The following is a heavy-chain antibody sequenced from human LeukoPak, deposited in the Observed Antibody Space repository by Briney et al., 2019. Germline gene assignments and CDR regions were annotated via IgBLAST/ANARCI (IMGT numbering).Heavy chain of an antibody. D-gene: IGHD6-19*01. CDR3: ARVTDSGSPFDY. CDR1: GYTFIGYY. Sequence: ASVKVSCKASGYTFIGYYMHWVRQAPGQGLEWMGWINPNSGGTNYAQKFQGRVTMTRDTSISTVHMELSRLRSDDTAVYYCARVTDSGSPFDYWGQGTLVTVSS. CDR2: INPNSGGT. J-gene: IGHJ4*02. V-gene: IGHV1-2*02.